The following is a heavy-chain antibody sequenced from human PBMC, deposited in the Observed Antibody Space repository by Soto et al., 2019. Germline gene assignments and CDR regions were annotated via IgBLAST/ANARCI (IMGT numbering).Heavy chain of an antibody. CDR3: AREHNSTWYNGMDV. D-gene: IGHD4-4*01. CDR1: GFTFSDYG. CDR2: IWFDGDNK. V-gene: IGHV3-33*01. Sequence: QVQLVESGGGVVQPGRALRLSCVASGFTFSDYGMHWVRQAPGKGLEWVAAIWFDGDNKFYADSVKGRFTISRDNSKNTLYLQMNSLSGDDTAVYYCAREHNSTWYNGMDVWGQGTTVTVSS. J-gene: IGHJ6*02.